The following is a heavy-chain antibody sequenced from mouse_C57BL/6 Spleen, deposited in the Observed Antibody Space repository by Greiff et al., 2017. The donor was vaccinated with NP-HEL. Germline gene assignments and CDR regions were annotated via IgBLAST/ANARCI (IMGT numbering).Heavy chain of an antibody. Sequence: EVKVVESGGDLVKPGGSLKLSCAASGFTFSSYGMSWVRQTPDKRLAWVATISSGGSYTYYPDSVKGRFTISRDNAKNTLYLQMSSLKSEDTAMYYCASITTVVATKFAYWGQGTLVTVSA. CDR2: ISSGGSYT. J-gene: IGHJ3*01. CDR3: ASITTVVATKFAY. CDR1: GFTFSSYG. D-gene: IGHD1-1*01. V-gene: IGHV5-6*01.